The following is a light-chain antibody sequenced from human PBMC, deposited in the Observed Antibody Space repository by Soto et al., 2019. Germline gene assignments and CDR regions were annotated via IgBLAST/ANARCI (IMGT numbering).Light chain of an antibody. CDR2: DVS. CDR1: SSDVGGYNY. J-gene: IGLJ1*01. V-gene: IGLV2-14*03. Sequence: QSVLTPPASVSGSPGQSITISCTGTSSDVGGYNYVSWYQHHPGKAPKLMIYDVSNRPSGVSNRFSGSKSGNTASLTISGLQPEDEADYYCSSYTTSNTRQIVLGTGTKVT. CDR3: SSYTTSNTRQIV.